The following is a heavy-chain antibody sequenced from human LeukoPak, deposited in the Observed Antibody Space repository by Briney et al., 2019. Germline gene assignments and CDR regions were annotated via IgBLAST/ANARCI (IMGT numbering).Heavy chain of an antibody. J-gene: IGHJ6*02. CDR3: ARGPDHYYYGMDV. CDR2: ISGSSSYT. Sequence: GGSLRLSCAASGFTFSDYYMSWIRQAPGKGLEWVSYISGSSSYTNYADSVKGRFTISRDNAKNSLYLQMNSLRAEDTAVYYCARGPDHYYYGMDVWGQGTLVTASS. V-gene: IGHV3-11*05. D-gene: IGHD1-14*01. CDR1: GFTFSDYY.